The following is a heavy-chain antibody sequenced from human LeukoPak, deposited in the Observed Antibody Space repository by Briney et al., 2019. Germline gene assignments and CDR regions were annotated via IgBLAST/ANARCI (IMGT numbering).Heavy chain of an antibody. CDR3: ARGDLWYYYMDV. V-gene: IGHV1-2*06. J-gene: IGHJ6*03. Sequence: ASVKVSCKASGYTFTGYYMHWVRQAPGQGLEWMGRINPNSGGTNYAQKVQGRVTMTRDTSISTAYMELSRLRSDDTAVYYCARGDLWYYYMDVWGKGTTVTVSS. D-gene: IGHD2-21*01. CDR2: INPNSGGT. CDR1: GYTFTGYY.